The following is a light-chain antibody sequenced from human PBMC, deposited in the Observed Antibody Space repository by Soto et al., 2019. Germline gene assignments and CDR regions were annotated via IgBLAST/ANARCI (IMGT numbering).Light chain of an antibody. CDR2: VAS. J-gene: IGKJ5*01. V-gene: IGKV1-13*02. Sequence: AIQLTQSPSSLSASVGDRVTITCRASQGIASALAWYQQIPGKAPKLLIYVASTLQSGVPSRFSGSGSGTDFTLTFSSLQPEDFATYYCQQFSSYPITFGQGTRLESK. CDR3: QQFSSYPIT. CDR1: QGIASA.